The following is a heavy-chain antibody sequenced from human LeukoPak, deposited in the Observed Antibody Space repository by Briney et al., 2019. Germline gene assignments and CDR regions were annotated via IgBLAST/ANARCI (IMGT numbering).Heavy chain of an antibody. CDR3: ARDRSINMVRGVILGGLDV. Sequence: SETLSLTCTVSGGSISRGDNYWSWIRQHPGKGLEWIGSFYNSGGTKHNPSLRSRVIISANTSKNQFSLKLSSVTVADTAVYYCARDRSINMVRGVILGGLDVWGQGTTVTVSS. CDR1: GGSISRGDNY. J-gene: IGHJ6*02. CDR2: FYNSGGT. D-gene: IGHD3-10*01. V-gene: IGHV4-31*03.